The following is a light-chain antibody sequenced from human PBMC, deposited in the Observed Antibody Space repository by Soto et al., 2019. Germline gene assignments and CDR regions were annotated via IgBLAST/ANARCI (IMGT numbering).Light chain of an antibody. V-gene: IGLV2-14*01. CDR3: NSYTSRSTLVV. Sequence: QSALTQPASVSGSPGQSITISCTGTSSDVGGYNYVSWYQHHPGKAPKLMIYEVSNRPSGVSNRFSGSKSGNTASLTISGLQAEDEADSYCNSYTSRSTLVVFGGGTKLTVL. CDR2: EVS. J-gene: IGLJ2*01. CDR1: SSDVGGYNY.